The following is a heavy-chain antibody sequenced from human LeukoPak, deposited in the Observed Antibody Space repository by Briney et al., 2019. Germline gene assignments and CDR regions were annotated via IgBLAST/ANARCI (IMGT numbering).Heavy chain of an antibody. V-gene: IGHV1-2*06. J-gene: IGHJ4*02. CDR2: INANSGGT. CDR1: GYTFTDYD. D-gene: IGHD6-13*01. CDR3: ARDRLAVAGRGG. Sequence: ASVKVSCXASGYTFTDYDIHWVRQAPGRGLEWMGRINANSGGTKYAQRFQGRVIMNRDTSISTVYMELTSLTSDDTAVYYCARDRLAVAGRGGWGQGTLVTVSS.